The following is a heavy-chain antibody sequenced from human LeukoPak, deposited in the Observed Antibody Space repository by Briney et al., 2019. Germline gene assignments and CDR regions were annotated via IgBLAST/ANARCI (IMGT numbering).Heavy chain of an antibody. Sequence: KPGGALRLSCAASGFTLSDYSMSWIRQAPGKGLEWISYMRPNGHTTYYADSLKGRISVSWDNARNSLYLQLSSLTAADAAFYYRARSGYGDFDFWGQGALVTVSS. J-gene: IGHJ4*02. CDR1: GFTLSDYS. CDR2: MRPNGHTT. V-gene: IGHV3-11*01. D-gene: IGHD2-15*01. CDR3: ARSGYGDFDF.